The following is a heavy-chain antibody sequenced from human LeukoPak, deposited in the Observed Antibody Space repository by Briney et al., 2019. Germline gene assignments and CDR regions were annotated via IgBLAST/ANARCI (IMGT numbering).Heavy chain of an antibody. J-gene: IGHJ4*02. CDR3: ASVLIRRYYFDY. Sequence: GGSLRLSCAASGFTLSSYGMSWVRRAPGKGLEWVANIKQDGSEKYYVDSEKGRFTISRDNDKNSLYLQKTSVRAEDTAVSYCASVLIRRYYFDYWGKGTMVTASS. CDR2: IKQDGSEK. D-gene: IGHD1-14*01. CDR1: GFTLSSYG. V-gene: IGHV3-7*03.